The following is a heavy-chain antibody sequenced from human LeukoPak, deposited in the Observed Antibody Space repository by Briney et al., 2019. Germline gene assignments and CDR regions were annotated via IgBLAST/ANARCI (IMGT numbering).Heavy chain of an antibody. Sequence: GGSLRLSCAASGFTVSSNYMSWVRQAPGKGLEWVSVIYSGGSTYYADSVKGRFTISRDNSKNTLYLQMNSLETEDTAVYYCTTHLYSYEGWGQGTLVTVSS. V-gene: IGHV3-66*01. CDR1: GFTVSSNY. J-gene: IGHJ4*02. CDR2: IYSGGST. D-gene: IGHD5-18*01. CDR3: TTHLYSYEG.